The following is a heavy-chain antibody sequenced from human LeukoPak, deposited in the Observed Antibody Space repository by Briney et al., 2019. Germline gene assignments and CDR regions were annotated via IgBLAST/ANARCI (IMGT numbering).Heavy chain of an antibody. D-gene: IGHD3-22*01. CDR3: ARDLDYYDSSGLNAQGYFDY. V-gene: IGHV1-69*05. J-gene: IGHJ4*02. Sequence: SVKVSCKASGGTFSSYAISWVRQAPGQGLEWMGGIIPIFGTANYAQKFQGRVTITTDESTSTAYMELSSLRSEDTAVYYCARDLDYYDSSGLNAQGYFDYWGQGTLVTVSS. CDR2: IIPIFGTA. CDR1: GGTFSSYA.